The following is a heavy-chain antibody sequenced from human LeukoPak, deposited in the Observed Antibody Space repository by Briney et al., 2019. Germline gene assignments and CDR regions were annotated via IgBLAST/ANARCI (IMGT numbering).Heavy chain of an antibody. D-gene: IGHD2-15*01. CDR3: AKPHHHGYCSGGSCYYYGMDV. V-gene: IGHV3-43*02. CDR1: GFTFSSYA. Sequence: PGGSLRLSCAASGFTFSSYAMSWVRQAPGKGLEWVSLISGDGGSTYYADSVKGRFTISRDNSKSSLYLQMNSLRTEDTALYYCAKPHHHGYCSGGSCYYYGMDVWGQGTTVTVSS. CDR2: ISGDGGST. J-gene: IGHJ6*02.